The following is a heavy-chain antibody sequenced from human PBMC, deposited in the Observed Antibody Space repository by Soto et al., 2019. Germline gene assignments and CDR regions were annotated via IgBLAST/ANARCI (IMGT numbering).Heavy chain of an antibody. J-gene: IGHJ4*02. CDR3: ARRGTSGPRVDY. CDR1: GDSISTSNW. V-gene: IGHV4-4*02. Sequence: QVQLPESGPGLVKPAGTLSLTCAVSGDSISTSNWWSWVRQPPGKGLEWIGDVSQSGSTNYNPSFKSRVAMSVDKSKNQLSLKLNAVTAADTALYYCARRGTSGPRVDYWGQGSLVTVSS. CDR2: VSQSGST. D-gene: IGHD1-1*01.